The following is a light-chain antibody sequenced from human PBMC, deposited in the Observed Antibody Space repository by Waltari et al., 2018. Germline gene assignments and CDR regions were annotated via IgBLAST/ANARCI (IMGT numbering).Light chain of an antibody. V-gene: IGKV1-39*01. CDR1: QAISTY. CDR2: SAS. Sequence: DIVMTQSPSSLSASVGDTVTITCRATQAISTYVNWYKKTPGMAPRLLIFSASTLHSDVASLFRSSGSGTDFTLTITDLQSDDFATYYCQQSYSAPLHFGGGTRVDI. CDR3: QQSYSAPLH. J-gene: IGKJ4*01.